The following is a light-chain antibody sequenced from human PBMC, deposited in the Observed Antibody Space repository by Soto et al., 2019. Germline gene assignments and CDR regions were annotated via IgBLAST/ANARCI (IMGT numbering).Light chain of an antibody. CDR2: AAS. CDR1: QCIRTY. V-gene: IGKV1-39*01. Sequence: DIQLSQSPSSLSTSVGDRVTITFRASQCIRTYLNWYQQKPGKAPKLLIYAASSLQSGVPSRFSGSGSETDFTLTISSLQPEHFATYSCQQSYSTTWTFGQGTKVDI. J-gene: IGKJ1*01. CDR3: QQSYSTTWT.